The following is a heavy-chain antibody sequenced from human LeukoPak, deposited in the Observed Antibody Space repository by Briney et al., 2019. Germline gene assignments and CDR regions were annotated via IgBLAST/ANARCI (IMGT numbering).Heavy chain of an antibody. D-gene: IGHD5-24*01. CDR3: ARERSEMATMGPFPDALDI. Sequence: GGSLRLSCAASGFTFSSYWMSWVRQAPGKGLEWVANIKQDGSEKYYVDSAKGRFTISRDNAKNSLYLQMNSLRAEDTAVYYCARERSEMATMGPFPDALDIWGQGTMVTVSS. CDR2: IKQDGSEK. V-gene: IGHV3-7*01. CDR1: GFTFSSYW. J-gene: IGHJ3*02.